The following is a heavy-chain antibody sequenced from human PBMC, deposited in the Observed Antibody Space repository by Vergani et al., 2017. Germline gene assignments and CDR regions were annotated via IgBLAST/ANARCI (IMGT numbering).Heavy chain of an antibody. Sequence: QVQLPESGPGLVKPSETLSLTCTVSGGSISSFYWSWIRQPPGKGLEWIGYIYYSGSTNYNPSLKSRVTISVDTSKNQFSLKLSSVTAADTAVYFCARQGWELPYYYYGMDVWGQGTTVTVSS. V-gene: IGHV4-59*08. CDR2: IYYSGST. CDR1: GGSISSFY. J-gene: IGHJ6*02. D-gene: IGHD1-26*01. CDR3: ARQGWELPYYYYGMDV.